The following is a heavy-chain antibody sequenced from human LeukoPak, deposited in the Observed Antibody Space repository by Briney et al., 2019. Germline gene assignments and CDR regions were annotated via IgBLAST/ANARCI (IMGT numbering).Heavy chain of an antibody. V-gene: IGHV4-31*03. J-gene: IGHJ5*02. CDR3: ARGGPEEQWLAENWFDP. Sequence: SETLSLTCTVSGGSISSGGYYWSWIRQHPGKGLEWIGYIYYSGSTYYNPSLKSRVTISVDTSKNQFSLKLSSVTAADTAVYYRARGGPEEQWLAENWFDPWGQGTLVTVSS. CDR1: GGSISSGGYY. CDR2: IYYSGST. D-gene: IGHD6-19*01.